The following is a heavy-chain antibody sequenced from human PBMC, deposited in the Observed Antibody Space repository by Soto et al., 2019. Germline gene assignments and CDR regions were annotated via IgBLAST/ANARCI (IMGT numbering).Heavy chain of an antibody. CDR3: AKNGGSHSSGWYDYFDY. D-gene: IGHD6-19*01. CDR1: GFTFISYA. CDR2: ISGSGGST. V-gene: IGHV3-23*01. J-gene: IGHJ4*02. Sequence: GGSLSLSCAACGFTFISYAMSWVRQAPGKGLEWVSAISGSGGSTYYADSVKGRFTISRDNSKNTLYLQMNSLRAEDTAVYYCAKNGGSHSSGWYDYFDYWGQGTLVTVSS.